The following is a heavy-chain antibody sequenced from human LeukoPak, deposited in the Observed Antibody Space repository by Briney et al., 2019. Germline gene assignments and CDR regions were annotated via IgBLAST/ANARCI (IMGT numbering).Heavy chain of an antibody. CDR2: INPNSGGT. CDR3: ARLRGNYGMDV. V-gene: IGHV1-2*02. J-gene: IGHJ6*02. Sequence: ASVKVSCKASGYMFSSYGISWVRQAPGQGLEWMGWINPNSGGTNYAQKFQGRVTMTRDTSISTAYMELSRLRSDDTAVYYCARLRGNYGMDVWGQGTTVTVSS. D-gene: IGHD3-10*01. CDR1: GYMFSSYG.